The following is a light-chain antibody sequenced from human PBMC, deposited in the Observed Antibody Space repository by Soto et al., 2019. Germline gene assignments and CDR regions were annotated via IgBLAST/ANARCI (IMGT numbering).Light chain of an antibody. J-gene: IGKJ1*01. Sequence: EIMLTQSPGTLSLSPGDRATLSCRASQTINNNLAWYQQKPGQAPRLLIYGASRRATGVPARFSGSGSGTEFTLTISSLQSEDFAVYYCLHYNNGPRFGQGTKVDIK. CDR1: QTINNN. V-gene: IGKV3-15*01. CDR3: LHYNNGPR. CDR2: GAS.